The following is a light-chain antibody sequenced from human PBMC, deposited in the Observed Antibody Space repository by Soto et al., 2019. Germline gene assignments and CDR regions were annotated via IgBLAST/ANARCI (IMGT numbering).Light chain of an antibody. CDR3: CSYAASPFV. V-gene: IGLV2-23*01. Sequence: QSALTQPASVSGSPGQSITISCTGSSSDIGTYDFVSWYQQHPGKDPKLMIYEGNQRPSGVSTRFSGSKSGNTASLTISGLQAEDEADYYCCSYAASPFVFGTGTKLTVL. J-gene: IGLJ1*01. CDR1: SSDIGTYDF. CDR2: EGN.